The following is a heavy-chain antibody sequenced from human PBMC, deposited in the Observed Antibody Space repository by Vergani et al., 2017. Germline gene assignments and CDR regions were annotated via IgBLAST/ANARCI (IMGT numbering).Heavy chain of an antibody. CDR3: ARTESFILRYFHWAL. D-gene: IGHD3-9*01. Sequence: QLHLQESGPGLVKPSETLSLTCTVSGGSITSSSYYWGWIRQPPGEGLEWIGHIYHSGGASYHPSLKGRVTISVDTSKNQFALEVTSVTAADTAIYFCARTESFILRYFHWALWGQGTLVTVSS. CDR2: IYHSGGA. J-gene: IGHJ4*02. V-gene: IGHV4-39*01. CDR1: GGSITSSSYY.